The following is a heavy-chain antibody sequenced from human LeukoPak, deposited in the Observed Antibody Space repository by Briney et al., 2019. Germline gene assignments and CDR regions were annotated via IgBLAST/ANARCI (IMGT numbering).Heavy chain of an antibody. CDR2: ISTYNGNT. CDR3: ARDPDFWSGYYNFDY. Sequence: ASVKVSCKASGYTFTSHGISWVRQAPGQGLEWMGWISTYNGNTNYAQKLQGRVSMTTDTSTSTAYMDLRSLRSDDTAVYYCARDPDFWSGYYNFDYWGQGTLVTVSS. J-gene: IGHJ4*02. D-gene: IGHD3-3*01. V-gene: IGHV1-18*01. CDR1: GYTFTSHG.